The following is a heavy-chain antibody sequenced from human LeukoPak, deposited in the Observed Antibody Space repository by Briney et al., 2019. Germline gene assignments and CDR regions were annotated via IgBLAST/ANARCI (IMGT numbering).Heavy chain of an antibody. V-gene: IGHV3-23*01. Sequence: GGSLRLSCAASGFTFSSYAMSWVRQAPGKGLEWVSVISGSGGSTYYADSAKGRFTISRDNSKNTLYLQMNSLRAEDTAVYYCAKMRSGYPGYWGQGTLVTVSS. CDR1: GFTFSSYA. CDR3: AKMRSGYPGY. CDR2: ISGSGGST. D-gene: IGHD3-22*01. J-gene: IGHJ4*02.